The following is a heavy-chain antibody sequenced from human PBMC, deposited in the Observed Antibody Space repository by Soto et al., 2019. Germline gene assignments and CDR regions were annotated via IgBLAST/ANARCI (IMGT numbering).Heavy chain of an antibody. CDR3: AWGLSAARLGFGYYYYGMDV. CDR1: GGTFSSYA. J-gene: IGHJ6*02. Sequence: SVKVSCKASGGTFSSYAISWVRQAPGQGLEWMGGIIPIFGTANYAQKYQGRVTITADESTSTAYMELSSLRSEDTAVYYFAWGLSAARLGFGYYYYGMDVWGQGSTVTVSS. V-gene: IGHV1-69*13. CDR2: IIPIFGTA. D-gene: IGHD6-6*01.